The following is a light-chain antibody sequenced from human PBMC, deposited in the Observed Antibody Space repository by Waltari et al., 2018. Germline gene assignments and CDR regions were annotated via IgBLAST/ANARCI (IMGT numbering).Light chain of an antibody. CDR3: QQTYRPPPLT. CDR1: QSITTY. CDR2: GAS. Sequence: DIQMTQSPSSLSASVGDRVTITCRASQSITTYLNWYQHKPGKAPRLLIYGASSLQSWVPSRFSGSGSGTDFTLTISSLQPEDFATYYCQQTYRPPPLTFGGGTKVEIK. V-gene: IGKV1-39*01. J-gene: IGKJ4*01.